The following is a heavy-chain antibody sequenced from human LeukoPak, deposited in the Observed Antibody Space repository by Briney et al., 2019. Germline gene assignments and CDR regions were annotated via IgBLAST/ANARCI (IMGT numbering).Heavy chain of an antibody. D-gene: IGHD5-12*01. CDR2: ISGSGGST. J-gene: IGHJ4*02. Sequence: PGGSLRLSCAASGFTFSSYAMSWVRQAPGKGLEWVSAISGSGGSTYYADSVKGRFTISRDSSKNTLYLQVNSLRTEDTAVYYCAKDRSRYSGYDPRSYYFDYWGQGTLVSVSS. CDR1: GFTFSSYA. CDR3: AKDRSRYSGYDPRSYYFDY. V-gene: IGHV3-23*01.